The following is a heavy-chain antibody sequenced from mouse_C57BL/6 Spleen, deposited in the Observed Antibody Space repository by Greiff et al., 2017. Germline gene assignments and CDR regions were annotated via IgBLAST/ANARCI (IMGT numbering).Heavy chain of an antibody. J-gene: IGHJ2*01. CDR2: ISDGGSYT. CDR3: AREIYYDYLYYFDY. D-gene: IGHD2-4*01. Sequence: EVKLMESGGGLVKPGGSLKLSCAASGFTFSSYAMSWVRQTPEKRLEWVATISDGGSYTYYPDNVKGRFTISRDNAKNNLYLQMSHLKSEDTAMYYCAREIYYDYLYYFDYWGQGTTLTVSS. CDR1: GFTFSSYA. V-gene: IGHV5-4*01.